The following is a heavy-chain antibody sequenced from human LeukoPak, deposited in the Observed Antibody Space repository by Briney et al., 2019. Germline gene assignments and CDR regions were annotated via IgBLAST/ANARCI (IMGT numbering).Heavy chain of an antibody. CDR3: ARGRTRNYYMDV. Sequence: SETLSLTCAVYGGSFSGYYWSWIRQPPGKGLEWIGEINHSGSTNYNPSPKSRVTISVDTSKNQFSLKLSSVTAADTAMYYCARGRTRNYYMDVWGKGTTVTVSS. CDR1: GGSFSGYY. J-gene: IGHJ6*03. D-gene: IGHD2-2*01. V-gene: IGHV4-34*01. CDR2: INHSGST.